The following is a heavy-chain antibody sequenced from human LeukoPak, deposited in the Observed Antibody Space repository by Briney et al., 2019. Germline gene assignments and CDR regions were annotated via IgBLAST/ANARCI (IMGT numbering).Heavy chain of an antibody. Sequence: PGGSLRLSCAASGFIFSSYWMSWVRQAPGKGLEWVANINQDGSEKYYVDSVKGRFTISRDNAKNSLYLQMNSLRAEDTAVYYCARSGYCSGGSCYPHYYYYYYMDVWSKGTTVTISS. CDR1: GFIFSSYW. CDR2: INQDGSEK. J-gene: IGHJ6*03. D-gene: IGHD2-15*01. V-gene: IGHV3-7*03. CDR3: ARSGYCSGGSCYPHYYYYYYMDV.